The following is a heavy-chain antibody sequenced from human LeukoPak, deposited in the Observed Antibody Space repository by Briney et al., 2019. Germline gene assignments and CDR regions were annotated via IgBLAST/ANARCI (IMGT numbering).Heavy chain of an antibody. CDR2: TFYRSKWHN. D-gene: IGHD1-26*01. CDR3: ARIVGVDIDY. CDR1: GDSVSSNSAA. Sequence: PQTLSLTCAISGDSVSSNSAAWNWIRQSPSRGLEWLGRTFYRSKWHNDYAVSVKSRITINPDTSKNQFSLQLSSLTPEDTAVYYCARIVGVDIDYWGQGTLVTVSA. J-gene: IGHJ4*02. V-gene: IGHV6-1*01.